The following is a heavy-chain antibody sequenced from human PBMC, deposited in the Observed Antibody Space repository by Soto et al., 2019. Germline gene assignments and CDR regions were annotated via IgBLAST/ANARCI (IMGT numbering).Heavy chain of an antibody. CDR2: INHSGST. CDR3: AREGQTDSSGYPIDY. CDR1: GGSFSGYY. V-gene: IGHV4-34*01. J-gene: IGHJ4*02. D-gene: IGHD3-22*01. Sequence: QVQLQQWGAGLLKPSETLSLTCAVYGGSFSGYYWSWIRQPPGKGLEWIGEINHSGSTNYNPSLKSRVTISVDTSKNQFSLKLSSVTAADTAVYYCAREGQTDSSGYPIDYWGQGTLVTVSS.